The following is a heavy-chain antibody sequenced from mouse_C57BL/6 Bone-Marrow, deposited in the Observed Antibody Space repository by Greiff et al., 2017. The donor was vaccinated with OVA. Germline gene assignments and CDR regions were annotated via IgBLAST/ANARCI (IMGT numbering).Heavy chain of an antibody. CDR2: IDPETGGT. J-gene: IGHJ4*01. CDR1: GYTFTDYE. V-gene: IGHV1-15*01. CDR3: TRFPLYYGNYGAMDY. Sequence: QVQLKQSGAELVRPGASVTLSCKASGYTFTDYEMHWVKQTPVHGLEWIGAIDPETGGTAYNQKFKGKALLTADKSSSTADMEHRSLTSEDSAVYDCTRFPLYYGNYGAMDYWGQGTSVTVAS. D-gene: IGHD2-1*01.